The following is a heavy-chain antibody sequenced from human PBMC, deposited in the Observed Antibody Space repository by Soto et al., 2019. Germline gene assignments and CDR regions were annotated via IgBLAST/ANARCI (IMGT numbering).Heavy chain of an antibody. V-gene: IGHV5-51*01. CDR2: IYPGDSDT. CDR3: ASRVGGCGGDCYKAFDI. CDR1: GYSFTSYW. Sequence: PRESLKISCKGSGYSFTSYWIGWVRQMPGKGLEWMGIIYPGDSDTRYSPSFQGQVTISADKSISTAYLQWSSLKASDTAMYYCASRVGGCGGDCYKAFDIWGQGTMVTVSS. D-gene: IGHD2-21*02. J-gene: IGHJ3*02.